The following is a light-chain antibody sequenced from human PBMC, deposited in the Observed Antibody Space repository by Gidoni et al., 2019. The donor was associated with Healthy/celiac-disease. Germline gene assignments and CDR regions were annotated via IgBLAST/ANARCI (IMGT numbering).Light chain of an antibody. CDR3: SSYTSSSTLLV. CDR2: EVR. CDR1: SSDVGGYNY. J-gene: IGLJ2*01. Sequence: QPALTQPASVPGSPGQSITISCTGTSSDVGGYNYVPWHQQHPGKAPKLLIYEVRNRPSGVSNRFSGSKSGNTASLTISGLQAEDEADYYCSSYTSSSTLLVFGGGTKLTVL. V-gene: IGLV2-14*01.